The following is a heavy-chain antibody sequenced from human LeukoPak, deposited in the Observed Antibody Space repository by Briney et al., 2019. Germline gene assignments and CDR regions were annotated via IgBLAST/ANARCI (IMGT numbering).Heavy chain of an antibody. V-gene: IGHV3-9*01. J-gene: IGHJ4*02. CDR2: ISWNSGSI. Sequence: GRSLRLSCAASGFTFDDYAMHWVRQAPGKGLEWVSGISWNSGSIGYADSVKGRFTISRDNAKNSLYLQMNSLRAEDTALYYCAKAHGREWLLKNWGQGTQVTVSS. D-gene: IGHD3-3*01. CDR1: GFTFDDYA. CDR3: AKAHGREWLLKN.